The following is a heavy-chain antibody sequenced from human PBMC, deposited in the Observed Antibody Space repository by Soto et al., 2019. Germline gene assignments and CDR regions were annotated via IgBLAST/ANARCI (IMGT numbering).Heavy chain of an antibody. Sequence: ASVKVSCKASGGTFSSYAISWVRQAPGQGLEWMGGIIPIFGTANYAQKFQGRVTITADESTSTAYMELSSLRSEDTAVYYCATILTLDLVYYYYYGMDVWGQGTTVTVSS. CDR1: GGTFSSYA. D-gene: IGHD3-9*01. V-gene: IGHV1-69*13. CDR3: ATILTLDLVYYYYYGMDV. J-gene: IGHJ6*02. CDR2: IIPIFGTA.